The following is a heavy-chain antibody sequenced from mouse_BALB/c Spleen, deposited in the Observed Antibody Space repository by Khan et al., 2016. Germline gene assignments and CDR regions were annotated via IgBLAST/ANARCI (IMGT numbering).Heavy chain of an antibody. CDR3: AFRNGDVDY. D-gene: IGHD4-1*02. CDR2: ISYSGST. CDR1: GYSITSDYA. V-gene: IGHV3-2*02. Sequence: EVQLQESGPGLVKPSQSLSLTCTVTGYSITSDYAWNWIRQFPGNKLEWMGYISYSGSTSYNPSLKSRISITRDTSKNQFFLQLNSVTTEDTATYYCAFRNGDVDYWGQGTTLTVSS. J-gene: IGHJ2*01.